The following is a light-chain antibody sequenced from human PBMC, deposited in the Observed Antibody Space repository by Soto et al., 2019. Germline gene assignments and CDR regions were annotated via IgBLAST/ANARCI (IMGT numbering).Light chain of an antibody. CDR1: QTIFNW. Sequence: DIQMTQSPSTLSASVGDRVTITCRASQTIFNWLAWYQRKPGRAPNLLIYDASSLQSGVPSTFSGSGSGTEFTLTISSLQPGDFGTYYCQQYNSYPWTCGQGTKVEIK. CDR2: DAS. V-gene: IGKV1-5*01. CDR3: QQYNSYPWT. J-gene: IGKJ1*01.